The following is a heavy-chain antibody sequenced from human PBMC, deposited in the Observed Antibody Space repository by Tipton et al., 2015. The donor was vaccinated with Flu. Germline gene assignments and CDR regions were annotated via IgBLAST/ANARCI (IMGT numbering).Heavy chain of an antibody. CDR2: IWYDGSNK. Sequence: SLRLSCAASGFTFSSYGMHWVRQAPGKGLEWVAVIWYDGSNKYYADSVKGRFTISRDNSKNTLYLQMNSLRAEDTAVYYCARLFGEHAFDIWGQGTMVTVSS. D-gene: IGHD3-3*01. CDR1: GFTFSSYG. CDR3: ARLFGEHAFDI. V-gene: IGHV3-33*08. J-gene: IGHJ3*02.